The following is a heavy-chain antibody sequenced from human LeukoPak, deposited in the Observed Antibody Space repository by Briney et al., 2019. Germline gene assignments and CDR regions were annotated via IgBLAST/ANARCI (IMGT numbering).Heavy chain of an antibody. CDR2: ISHDGNLK. J-gene: IGHJ4*02. CDR3: SLGMGSTWYGNNFDY. D-gene: IGHD6-13*01. Sequence: GRSLRLSCAASGFTFSTYGMHWVRQAPGKGLEWVAVISHDGNLKYYADSVQGRFTISRDNSRNTPYLQMNSLGAEDTAVYYCSLGMGSTWYGNNFDYWGQGTLVTVSS. V-gene: IGHV3-30*03. CDR1: GFTFSTYG.